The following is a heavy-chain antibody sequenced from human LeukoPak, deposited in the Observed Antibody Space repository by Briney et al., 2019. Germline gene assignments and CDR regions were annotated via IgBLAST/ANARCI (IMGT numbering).Heavy chain of an antibody. Sequence: GGSLRLSCAASGFTFSSYSMNWVRQAPGKGLEWVSSISSSSIYIYYADSVKGRFTISRDNAKNSLYLQMNSLRAEDTAVYYCARAMYYYGSGSYPFDYWGQGTLVTVSS. V-gene: IGHV3-21*04. J-gene: IGHJ4*02. CDR3: ARAMYYYGSGSYPFDY. D-gene: IGHD3-10*01. CDR2: ISSSSIYI. CDR1: GFTFSSYS.